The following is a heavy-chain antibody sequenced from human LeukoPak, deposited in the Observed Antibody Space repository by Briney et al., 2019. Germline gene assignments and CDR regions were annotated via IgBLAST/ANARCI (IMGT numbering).Heavy chain of an antibody. CDR1: GFTFSSYW. V-gene: IGHV3-7*01. Sequence: GGSLRLSCAASGFTFSSYWMSWVRQAPGKGLEWVANIKQDGSEKYYVDSVKGRFTISRDNAKNSLYLQMNSLRAEDTAVYYCATHPSSSSAASNDYWGQGTLVTVSS. CDR2: IKQDGSEK. CDR3: ATHPSSSSAASNDY. D-gene: IGHD6-13*01. J-gene: IGHJ4*02.